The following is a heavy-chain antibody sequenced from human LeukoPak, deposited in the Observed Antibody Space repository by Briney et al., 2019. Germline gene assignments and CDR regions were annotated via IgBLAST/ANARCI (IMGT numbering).Heavy chain of an antibody. J-gene: IGHJ4*02. V-gene: IGHV3-30*02. CDR1: GFTFSSYG. D-gene: IGHD4-11*01. Sequence: TGGSLRLSCAASGFTFSSYGMHWVRQAPGKGLEWVAFIRYDGSNKYYADSVKGRFTISRDNSKNTLYLQMNSLRAEDTAVYYCARDRGRLHLFDYWGQGTLVTVSS. CDR2: IRYDGSNK. CDR3: ARDRGRLHLFDY.